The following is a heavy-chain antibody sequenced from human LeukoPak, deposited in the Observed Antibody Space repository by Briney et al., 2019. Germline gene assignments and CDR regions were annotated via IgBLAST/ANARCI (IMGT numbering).Heavy chain of an antibody. V-gene: IGHV4-59*01. D-gene: IGHD4-17*01. CDR3: ARDPYGDYDGDWFDP. CDR1: GGSISSYY. CDR2: IYYSGST. Sequence: PSETLSLTCTVSGGSISSYYWSWIRQPPGKGLEWIGYIYYSGSTNYNPSLKSRVTISVDTSKNQFSLKLSSVTAADTAVYYCARDPYGDYDGDWFDPWGQGTLVTVSS. J-gene: IGHJ5*02.